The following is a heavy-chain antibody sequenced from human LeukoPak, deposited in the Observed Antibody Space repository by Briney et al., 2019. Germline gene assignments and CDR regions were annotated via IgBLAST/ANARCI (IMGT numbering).Heavy chain of an antibody. CDR1: GFTFSSYA. CDR2: ISGSGGST. CDR3: AKLIPFDWLLGY. Sequence: PGGSLRLSCVVSGFTFSSYAMSWVRQAPGKGLEWVSAISGSGGSTYYADSVKGRFTISRDNSKNTLYLQMNSLRAEDTAVYYCAKLIPFDWLLGYWGQGTLVTVSS. D-gene: IGHD3-9*01. J-gene: IGHJ4*02. V-gene: IGHV3-23*01.